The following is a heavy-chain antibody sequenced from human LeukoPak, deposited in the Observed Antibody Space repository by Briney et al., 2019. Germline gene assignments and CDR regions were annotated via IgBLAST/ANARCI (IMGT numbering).Heavy chain of an antibody. CDR1: GGSFSGYY. J-gene: IGHJ4*02. CDR3: ARSGYCTNGVCFDFDY. Sequence: RTSETLSLTCAVYGGSFSGYYWSWIRQPPGKGLEWIGEINHSGSTNYNPSLKSRVTISVDTSKNQFSLKLSSVTAADTAVYYCARSGYCTNGVCFDFDYWGQGTLVTVSS. CDR2: INHSGST. V-gene: IGHV4-34*01. D-gene: IGHD2-8*01.